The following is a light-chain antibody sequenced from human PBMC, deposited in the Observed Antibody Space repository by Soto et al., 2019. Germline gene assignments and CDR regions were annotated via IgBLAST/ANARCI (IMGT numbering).Light chain of an antibody. Sequence: DIQMTQSPSSLSASVGDRVIITCRASQTISSYLNWYQCKPGKAPKLLIYSASSLQSGVPPRFSGSGSGTDVTLTISSLQPEDLGTYYCQQSYAPLGTFGQGTVLDIK. CDR2: SAS. CDR1: QTISSY. J-gene: IGKJ2*02. V-gene: IGKV1-39*01. CDR3: QQSYAPLGT.